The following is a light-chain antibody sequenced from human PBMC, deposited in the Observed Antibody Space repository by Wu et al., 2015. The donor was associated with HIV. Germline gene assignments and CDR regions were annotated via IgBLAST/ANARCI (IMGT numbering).Light chain of an antibody. CDR1: QSLSNNY. Sequence: EIVLTQSPGTLSLPPGERAILSCRASQSLSNNYLAWCQQKPGQAPRVLIYTASNRATGVSDRFSGSGSGTHFTLTITRLEPEDFAVYYCQQYGSSPRTFGQGTKVEIK. J-gene: IGKJ1*01. V-gene: IGKV3-20*01. CDR3: QQYGSSPRT. CDR2: TAS.